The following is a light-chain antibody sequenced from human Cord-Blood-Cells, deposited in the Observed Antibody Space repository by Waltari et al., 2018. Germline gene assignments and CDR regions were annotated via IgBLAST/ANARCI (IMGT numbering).Light chain of an antibody. CDR1: QSISSY. Sequence: DIQLTQPPSSLSASVGDRVIIPCRASQSISSYLNWYQQKPGKAPKLLIYAASSLQSGVPSRFSGSGSGTDFTLTISSLQPEDFATYYCQQGYSTPFTFGPGTKVDIK. J-gene: IGKJ3*01. V-gene: IGKV1-39*01. CDR2: AAS. CDR3: QQGYSTPFT.